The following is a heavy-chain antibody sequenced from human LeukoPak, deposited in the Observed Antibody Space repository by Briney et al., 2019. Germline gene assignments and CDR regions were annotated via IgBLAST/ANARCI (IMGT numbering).Heavy chain of an antibody. CDR3: AKRVLGPTPAFDH. Sequence: GGSLRLSCAASGFTFSNYAMHWVRQAPGKGLEWVAVISYDGGNQYYSDSLKGRFTVSRDNSRNTLYLQMNSLRTEDTAVYYCAKRVLGPTPAFDHWGQGTLVTVSS. J-gene: IGHJ4*02. V-gene: IGHV3-30*18. CDR1: GFTFSNYA. D-gene: IGHD1-26*01. CDR2: ISYDGGNQ.